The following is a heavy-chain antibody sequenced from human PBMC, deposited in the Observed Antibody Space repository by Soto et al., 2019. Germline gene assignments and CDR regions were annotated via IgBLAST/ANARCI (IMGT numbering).Heavy chain of an antibody. J-gene: IGHJ4*02. CDR2: IYHSGST. CDR1: GGSISSGGYS. CDR3: ARDGGSGYYTSYFDY. Sequence: PSETLSLTCAVSGGSISSGGYSWSWIRQPPGKGLEWIGYIYHSGSTYYNPSLKSRVTISVDRSKNQFSLKLSSVTAADTAVYYCARDGGSGYYTSYFDYWGQGTLVTVSS. V-gene: IGHV4-30-2*01. D-gene: IGHD3-22*01.